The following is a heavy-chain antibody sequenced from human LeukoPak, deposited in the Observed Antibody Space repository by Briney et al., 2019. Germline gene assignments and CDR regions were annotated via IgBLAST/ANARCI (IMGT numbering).Heavy chain of an antibody. CDR1: GGSISTSSYY. CDR2: IYYSGST. D-gene: IGHD3-22*01. V-gene: IGHV4-39*07. Sequence: SETLSLTCTVSGGSISTSSYYWGWIRQPPGKGLEWIGSIYYSGSTYYNPSLKSRVTISVDTSKNQFSLKLSSVTAADTAVYYCARGQWLPVFDFWGQGTLVTVSS. J-gene: IGHJ4*02. CDR3: ARGQWLPVFDF.